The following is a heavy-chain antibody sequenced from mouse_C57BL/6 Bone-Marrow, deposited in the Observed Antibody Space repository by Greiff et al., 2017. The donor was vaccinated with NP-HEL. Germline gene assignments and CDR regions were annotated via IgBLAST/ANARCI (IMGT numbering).Heavy chain of an antibody. CDR2: SRNKANDYTT. J-gene: IGHJ2*01. V-gene: IGHV7-1*01. D-gene: IGHD1-1*01. CDR3: ARDAYGSLDY. Sequence: EVKLMESGGGLVQSGRSLRLSWATDGLRVRELEREWGGEEKGKGGEGGVASRNKANDYTTEYSASVKGRFIVSRDTSQSILYLQMNALRAEDTAIYYCARDAYGSLDYWGQGTTLTVSS. CDR1: GLRVRELE.